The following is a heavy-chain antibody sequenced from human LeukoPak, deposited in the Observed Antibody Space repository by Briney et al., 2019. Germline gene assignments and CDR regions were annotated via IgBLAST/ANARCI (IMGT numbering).Heavy chain of an antibody. Sequence: GASVKVSCKASGYTFTLYYMHWVRQAPGQGLEWMGTINPSGGSTHYAQRFQGRVTMTRDTSTSTVDMELSSLRSEDTAVYYCARGYRSSTSCYAWFDPWGQGTLVTVSS. V-gene: IGHV1-46*01. CDR2: INPSGGST. D-gene: IGHD2-2*01. CDR3: ARGYRSSTSCYAWFDP. J-gene: IGHJ5*02. CDR1: GYTFTLYY.